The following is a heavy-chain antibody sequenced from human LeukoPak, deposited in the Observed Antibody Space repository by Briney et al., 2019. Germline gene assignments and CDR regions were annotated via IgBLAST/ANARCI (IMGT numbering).Heavy chain of an antibody. Sequence: GASVKVSCKASGYTFTSYGISWVRQAPGQGLEWMGWISAYNGNTNYAQKLQGRVTMTRDTSISTAYMELSRLRSDDTAVYYCARDRDIVVVVAATVFDPWGQGTLVTVSS. D-gene: IGHD2-15*01. V-gene: IGHV1-18*01. CDR3: ARDRDIVVVVAATVFDP. CDR2: ISAYNGNT. CDR1: GYTFTSYG. J-gene: IGHJ5*02.